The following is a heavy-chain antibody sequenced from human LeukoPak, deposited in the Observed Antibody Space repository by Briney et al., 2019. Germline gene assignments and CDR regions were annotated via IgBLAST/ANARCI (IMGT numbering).Heavy chain of an antibody. V-gene: IGHV1-18*01. CDR2: TSVYKGNT. D-gene: IGHD4-17*01. CDR1: GGTFSSYA. CDR3: AREGELNTVTPIFDN. Sequence: EASVKVSCKASGGTFSSYAISWVRQAPGQGLEWMGWTSVYKGNTDYAQKFQGRVTMTTDTSTSTTYMEVRSLRSDDTAMYYCAREGELNTVTPIFDNWGQGTLVIVSS. J-gene: IGHJ4*02.